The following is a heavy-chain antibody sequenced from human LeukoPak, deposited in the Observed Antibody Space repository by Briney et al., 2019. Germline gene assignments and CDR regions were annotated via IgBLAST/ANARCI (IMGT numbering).Heavy chain of an antibody. Sequence: KPSETLSLTCTASGGSISSYYWSWIRQPPGKGLEWIGYIYYSGSTNYNPSLKSRVTISVDTSKNQFSLKLSSVTAADTAVYYCARALRGHYYDSSGYCYYFDYWGQGTLVTVSS. D-gene: IGHD3-22*01. CDR3: ARALRGHYYDSSGYCYYFDY. V-gene: IGHV4-59*01. J-gene: IGHJ4*02. CDR1: GGSISSYY. CDR2: IYYSGST.